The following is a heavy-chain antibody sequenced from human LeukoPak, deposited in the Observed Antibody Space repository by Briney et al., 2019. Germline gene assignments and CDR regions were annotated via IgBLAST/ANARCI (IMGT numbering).Heavy chain of an antibody. CDR1: GFTFSSYA. CDR3: AKRIAAAGTYYFDY. D-gene: IGHD6-13*01. V-gene: IGHV3-23*01. J-gene: IGHJ4*02. CDR2: ISGSGGST. Sequence: GGSLRPSCAASGFTFSSYAMSWVRQAPGKGLEWVSAISGSGGSTYYADSVKGRFTISRDNSRNTLYLQMNSLRAEDTAVYYCAKRIAAAGTYYFDYWGQGTLVTVSP.